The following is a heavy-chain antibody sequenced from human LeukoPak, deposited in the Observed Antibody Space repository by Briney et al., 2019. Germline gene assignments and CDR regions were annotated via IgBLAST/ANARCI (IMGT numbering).Heavy chain of an antibody. CDR1: GFTLSSYG. V-gene: IGHV3-30*18. CDR2: ISYDGSNK. D-gene: IGHD3-22*01. CDR3: AKELFNYYDSSGYYSDRGKGSDY. J-gene: IGHJ4*02. Sequence: GGSLRLSCAASGFTLSSYGMHWVRQAPGKGLEWVAVISYDGSNKYYADSVKGRFTISRDNSKNTLYLQMNSLRAEDTAVYYCAKELFNYYDSSGYYSDRGKGSDYWGQGTLVTVSS.